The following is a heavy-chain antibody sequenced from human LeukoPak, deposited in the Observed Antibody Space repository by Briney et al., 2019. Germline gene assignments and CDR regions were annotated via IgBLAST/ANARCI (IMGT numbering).Heavy chain of an antibody. CDR3: AGPGSMVWDRWEYFFDY. Sequence: PSETLSLTCTVSGGSISSSSYYWAWIRQPPGKGLEWIGTLYYSGSTYYNPSLTSRVTISVDTSKNQFSLKLNSVTAADTAVYYCAGPGSMVWDRWEYFFDYWGPGTLVTVSS. D-gene: IGHD3-10*01. CDR2: LYYSGST. CDR1: GGSISSSSYY. V-gene: IGHV4-39*07. J-gene: IGHJ4*02.